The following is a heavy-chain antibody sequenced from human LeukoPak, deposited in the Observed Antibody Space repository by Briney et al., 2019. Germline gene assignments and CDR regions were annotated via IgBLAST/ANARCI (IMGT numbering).Heavy chain of an antibody. V-gene: IGHV4-59*08. CDR1: GGSINDNY. CDR3: ARHSGLRSPFDP. CDR2: VYYTGST. D-gene: IGHD3-3*01. Sequence: SETLSLTCTVSGGSINDNYWSWIRQPPGKGLEWIGYVYYTGSTDYNPSLESRITISVDTSKNQLSLKLTSATAADTSVYYCARHSGLRSPFDPWGQGTLVTVYS. J-gene: IGHJ5*02.